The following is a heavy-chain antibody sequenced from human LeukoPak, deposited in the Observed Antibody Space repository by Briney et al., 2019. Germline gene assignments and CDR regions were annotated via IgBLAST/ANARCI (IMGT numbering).Heavy chain of an antibody. D-gene: IGHD6-19*01. CDR1: GYTFTDYD. V-gene: IGHV1-18*04. CDR3: AAERGGVWYV. J-gene: IGHJ4*02. Sequence: ASVKVSCKASGYTFTDYDMNWVRQAPGQGLEWMGWIRTYNGDTNYALKFQGRATMTTDTSSTTAYMELRSLRSEDTAVYYCAAERGGVWYVWGQGTLVTVSS. CDR2: IRTYNGDT.